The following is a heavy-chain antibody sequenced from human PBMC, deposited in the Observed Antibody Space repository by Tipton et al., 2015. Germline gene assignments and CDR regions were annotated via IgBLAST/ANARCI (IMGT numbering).Heavy chain of an antibody. CDR2: ISSIGTT. J-gene: IGHJ4*02. CDR3: ARDSDYGGNPGQADY. CDR1: GGSVSSGAFY. Sequence: TLSLTCSVSGGSVSSGAFYWSWIRRPPGKGLEWIGHISSIGTTKYNPSLKSRVTISADTSKNQFSPKMSAVTAADTAVYYCARDSDYGGNPGQADYWGQGTLVTVSS. D-gene: IGHD4-23*01. V-gene: IGHV4-61*08.